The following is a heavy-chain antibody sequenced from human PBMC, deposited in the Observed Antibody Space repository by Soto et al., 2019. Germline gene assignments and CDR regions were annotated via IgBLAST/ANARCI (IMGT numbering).Heavy chain of an antibody. CDR3: ASYRSSWYYFDD. V-gene: IGHV4-39*01. D-gene: IGHD6-13*01. CDR2: IYYSGST. Sequence: PSETLSLTCTVSGGSISSSSYYWGWIRQPPGKGLEWIGSIYYSGSTYYNPSLKSRVTISVDTSKNQFSLKLSSVTAADTAVYYCASYRSSWYYFDDWGQGTLVTVSS. CDR1: GGSISSSSYY. J-gene: IGHJ4*02.